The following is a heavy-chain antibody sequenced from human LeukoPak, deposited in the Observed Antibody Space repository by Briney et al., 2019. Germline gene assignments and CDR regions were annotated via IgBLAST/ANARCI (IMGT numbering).Heavy chain of an antibody. CDR2: ISWNSGNI. D-gene: IGHD2/OR15-2a*01. CDR1: GFTFDDYA. Sequence: LPGRSLRLSCAGSGFTFDDYAMHWVRHIPGKGLEWVSGISWNSGNIAYADFVGGRFTISRDNAKNSLSLQMNSLSDEDTAVYYCAKDAYGGATFFYYMDVWGKGTTVTVSS. V-gene: IGHV3-9*01. J-gene: IGHJ6*03. CDR3: AKDAYGGATFFYYMDV.